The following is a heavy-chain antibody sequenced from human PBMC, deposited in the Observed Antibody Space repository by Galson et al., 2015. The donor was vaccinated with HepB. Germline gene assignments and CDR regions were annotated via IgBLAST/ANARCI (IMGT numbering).Heavy chain of an antibody. CDR1: GFTFSSYA. Sequence: SLRLSCAASGFTFSSYAMHWVRQAPGKGLEWVSAISGSGGSTYYADSVKGRFTISRDNSKNTLYLQMNSLRAEDTAVYYCAKHRTMVRGVIADFDYRGQGTLVTVS. D-gene: IGHD3-10*01. CDR2: ISGSGGST. J-gene: IGHJ4*02. CDR3: AKHRTMVRGVIADFDY. V-gene: IGHV3-23*01.